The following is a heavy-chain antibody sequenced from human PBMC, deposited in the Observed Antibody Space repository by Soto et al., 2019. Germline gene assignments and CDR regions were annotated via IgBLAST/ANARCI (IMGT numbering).Heavy chain of an antibody. CDR1: GYTFTGYY. J-gene: IGHJ4*02. CDR2: INPNSGGT. Sequence: ASVEVSCKASGYTFTGYYMHWVRQAPGQGLEWMGWINPNSGGTNYAQKSQGRMTLTTDTSMGTAFMELKSLRSDDAAVYYCARDLQEVAGTIDYWGPGTLVTAPQ. V-gene: IGHV1-2*02. CDR3: ARDLQEVAGTIDY. D-gene: IGHD6-19*01.